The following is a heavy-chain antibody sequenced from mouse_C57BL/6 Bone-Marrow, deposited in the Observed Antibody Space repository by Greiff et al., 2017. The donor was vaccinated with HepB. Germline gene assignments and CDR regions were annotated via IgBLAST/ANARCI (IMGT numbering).Heavy chain of an antibody. CDR2: ISSGGSYT. Sequence: EVQLVESGGDLVKPGGSLKLSCAASGFTFSSYGMSWVRQTPDKRLEWVATISSGGSYTYYPDSVKGRFTISRDNAKNTLYLQMSSLKSEDTAMYYCARREIYYYASFAYWGQGTLVTVSA. D-gene: IGHD1-1*01. CDR3: ARREIYYYASFAY. V-gene: IGHV5-6*01. J-gene: IGHJ3*01. CDR1: GFTFSSYG.